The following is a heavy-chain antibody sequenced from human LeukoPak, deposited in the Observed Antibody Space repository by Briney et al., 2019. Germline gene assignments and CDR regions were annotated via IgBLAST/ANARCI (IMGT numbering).Heavy chain of an antibody. CDR1: GFTFSSYW. CDR3: AKRPSIIVGVSNWFDP. D-gene: IGHD1-26*01. J-gene: IGHJ5*02. V-gene: IGHV3-74*01. Sequence: PGGSLRLSCAASGFTFSSYWMHWIRHAPGKGLVWVSRIKRDGSSPAYADSVKGRFTISRDNAKNTLYLQMNSLRAEDTAVYYCAKRPSIIVGVSNWFDPWGQGTLVTVSS. CDR2: IKRDGSSP.